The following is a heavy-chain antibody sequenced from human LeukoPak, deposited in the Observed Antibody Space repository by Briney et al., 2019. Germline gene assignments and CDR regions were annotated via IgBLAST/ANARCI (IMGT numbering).Heavy chain of an antibody. J-gene: IGHJ6*02. Sequence: SETLSLTCTVSGGSISSYYWSWIRQLPGKGLEWIGYIYYSGSTNYNPSLKSRVTISVDTSKNQFSLKLSSVTAADTAVYYCAREGRYCSGGSCYSGHYYYGMDVWGQGTTVTVSS. D-gene: IGHD2-15*01. CDR3: AREGRYCSGGSCYSGHYYYGMDV. V-gene: IGHV4-59*01. CDR2: IYYSGST. CDR1: GGSISSYY.